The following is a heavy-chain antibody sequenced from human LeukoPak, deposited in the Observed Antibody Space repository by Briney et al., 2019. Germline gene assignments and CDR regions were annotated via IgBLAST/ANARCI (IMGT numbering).Heavy chain of an antibody. Sequence: PGGSLRLSCAASGFTFSSYWMHWVRQAPGKGLVWVSRINSDGSSTSYADSVKGRFTIPRDNAKNTLYLQMNSLRAEDTAVYYCASPVHYGSGSRWAFDIWGQGTMVTVSS. V-gene: IGHV3-74*01. D-gene: IGHD3-10*01. CDR3: ASPVHYGSGSRWAFDI. J-gene: IGHJ3*02. CDR2: INSDGSST. CDR1: GFTFSSYW.